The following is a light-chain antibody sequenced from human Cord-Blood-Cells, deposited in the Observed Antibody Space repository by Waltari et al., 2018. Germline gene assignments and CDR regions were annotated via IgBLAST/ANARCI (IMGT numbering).Light chain of an antibody. Sequence: DIQMTQSPSTLSASVGDRVTITCRASQSISSWLAWYQQKPGKAPKLLIYKGSSLESGVPESVSDSGSGTEFTLTISSLQPDDFATYYCQQYNSYLYTFGQGTKLEIK. J-gene: IGKJ2*01. V-gene: IGKV1-5*03. CDR1: QSISSW. CDR2: KGS. CDR3: QQYNSYLYT.